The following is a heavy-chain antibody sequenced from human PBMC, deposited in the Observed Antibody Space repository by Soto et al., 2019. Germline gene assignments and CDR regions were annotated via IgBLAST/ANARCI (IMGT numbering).Heavy chain of an antibody. CDR1: GFMFSNHG. Sequence: QVQLVESGGGVVQPGRSLRLSCAASGFMFSNHGMHWVRQAPGKGLEWVAVIWSDGNNRYYADSVKGRFTISRDNSKNTLYLPMNSLRAEDRAVYYCVRGDNWNDEASDYWGQGTLVTVSS. V-gene: IGHV3-33*01. D-gene: IGHD1-1*01. CDR3: VRGDNWNDEASDY. CDR2: IWSDGNNR. J-gene: IGHJ4*02.